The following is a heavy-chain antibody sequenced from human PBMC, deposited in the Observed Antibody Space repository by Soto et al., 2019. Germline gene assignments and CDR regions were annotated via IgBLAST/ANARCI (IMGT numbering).Heavy chain of an antibody. CDR2: IYYSGST. D-gene: IGHD5-18*01. Sequence: SETLSLTCTVSGGSISSYYWSWIRQPPGKGLKRIGYIYYSGSTNYNPSLKSRVTISVDTSKNQFSLKLSSVTAADTAVYYCARTLYSYGPRFDYWGQGTLVTVSS. J-gene: IGHJ4*02. CDR1: GGSISSYY. CDR3: ARTLYSYGPRFDY. V-gene: IGHV4-59*01.